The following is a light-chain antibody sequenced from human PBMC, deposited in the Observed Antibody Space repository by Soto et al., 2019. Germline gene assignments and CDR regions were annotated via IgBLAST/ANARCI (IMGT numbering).Light chain of an antibody. Sequence: ETVLTQSPATLSLSPGERATLSCRASQGVGSYLAWYQQKPGQAPRLLIYDASNRATGIPARFSGSGSGTDFTLTISSLEPEDFAVYYCQQRTNWPGTFGQGTKVEIK. CDR1: QGVGSY. CDR2: DAS. J-gene: IGKJ1*01. V-gene: IGKV3-11*01. CDR3: QQRTNWPGT.